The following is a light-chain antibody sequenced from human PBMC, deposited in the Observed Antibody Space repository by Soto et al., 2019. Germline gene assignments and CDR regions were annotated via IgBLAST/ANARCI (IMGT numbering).Light chain of an antibody. CDR1: SSNIGSNT. CDR3: ASWDDSLKAVL. J-gene: IGLJ2*01. V-gene: IGLV1-44*01. CDR2: SNN. Sequence: QSALTQPPSASGTPGQRVTISCSGSSSNIGSNTVNWYQQLPGTAPKLLIFSNNQRPSGVPDRFSGSRSGTSASLAISGLQSGDEANYYCASWDDSLKAVLFGGGTKVTVL.